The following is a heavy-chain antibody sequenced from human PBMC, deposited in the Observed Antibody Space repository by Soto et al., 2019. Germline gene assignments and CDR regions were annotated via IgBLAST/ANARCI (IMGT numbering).Heavy chain of an antibody. CDR2: IYYSGRT. V-gene: IGHV4-59*01. D-gene: IGHD2-15*01. J-gene: IGHJ4*02. CDR3: ARGHLGITTTGTWYDFDY. Sequence: WTWIRQPPGKGLEYIGYIYYSGRTYCNPSLKSRVTISVDTSKNQFSLKLSSVTAADTAVYYCARGHLGITTTGTWYDFDYWGQGTLVTVSS.